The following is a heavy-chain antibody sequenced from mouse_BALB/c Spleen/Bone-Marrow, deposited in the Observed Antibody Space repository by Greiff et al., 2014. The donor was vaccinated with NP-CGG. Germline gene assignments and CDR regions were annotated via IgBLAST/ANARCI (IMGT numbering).Heavy chain of an antibody. CDR3: ARYYYGSSYFDY. D-gene: IGHD1-1*01. Sequence: VQLQQSGAELVKPGASVKLSCTASGFNIKDTYMHWVKQRPEQGLDWIGRIDPANGNTKYDPKFQGKATITADTSSNTAYLQLSSLTSEDTAVYYCARYYYGSSYFDYWGQGTTLTVSS. CDR2: IDPANGNT. CDR1: GFNIKDTY. V-gene: IGHV14-3*02. J-gene: IGHJ2*01.